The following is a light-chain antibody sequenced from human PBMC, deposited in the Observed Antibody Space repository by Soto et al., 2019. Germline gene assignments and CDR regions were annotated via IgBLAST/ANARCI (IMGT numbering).Light chain of an antibody. CDR2: DAS. V-gene: IGKV1-39*01. J-gene: IGKJ1*01. CDR3: QQTYTTPWT. CDR1: QNVDSY. Sequence: DIQMTQSPVSLSASVGERVTITCRASQNVDSYLNWYQQRPGKAPKLLIHDASSLQSGVSSRYSGRGSGTDFALTINSLQPEDFATFYCQQTYTTPWTFGQGTKVEIK.